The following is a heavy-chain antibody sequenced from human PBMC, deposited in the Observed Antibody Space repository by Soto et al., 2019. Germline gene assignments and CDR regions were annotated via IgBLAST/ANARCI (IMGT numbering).Heavy chain of an antibody. J-gene: IGHJ4*02. CDR2: INAGNGNT. Sequence: ASVKVSCKASGYTFTSYAMHWVRQAPGQRLEWMGWINAGNGNTKYSQKFQGRVTITRDTSASTAYMELSSLRSEDTAVYYCARSLRALYYFDYWGQGTLVTVSS. D-gene: IGHD3-10*01. CDR3: ARSLRALYYFDY. CDR1: GYTFTSYA. V-gene: IGHV1-3*01.